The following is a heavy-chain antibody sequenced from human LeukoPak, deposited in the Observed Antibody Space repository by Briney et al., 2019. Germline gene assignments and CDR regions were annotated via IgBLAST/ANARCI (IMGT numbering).Heavy chain of an antibody. CDR2: INPSGGST. Sequence: ASVKVSCKASGYTFTSYYMHWVRQAPGQGLEWMGIINPSGGSTSYAQKFQGRVTMTRDMSTSTVYMELSSLRSEDTAVYYCARPSAGPGVDYWGQGTLVTVSS. J-gene: IGHJ4*02. CDR3: ARPSAGPGVDY. D-gene: IGHD6-13*01. V-gene: IGHV1-46*01. CDR1: GYTFTSYY.